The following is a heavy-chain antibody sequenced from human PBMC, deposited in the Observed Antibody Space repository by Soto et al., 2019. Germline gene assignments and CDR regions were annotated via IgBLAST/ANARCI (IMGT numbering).Heavy chain of an antibody. CDR2: ISSDGSDK. J-gene: IGHJ4*02. D-gene: IGHD5-12*01. Sequence: QVQLVESGGGVVQPGGSLRLSCAASGFTFSRYPMHWVRQAPGKGLEWVAVISSDGSDKYNADSVKGRFTISRDNSKSTLYLQVTSLSAEDTAVYYCERYSGYDYIFDYWGQGTLVTVSS. CDR1: GFTFSRYP. V-gene: IGHV3-30-3*01. CDR3: ERYSGYDYIFDY.